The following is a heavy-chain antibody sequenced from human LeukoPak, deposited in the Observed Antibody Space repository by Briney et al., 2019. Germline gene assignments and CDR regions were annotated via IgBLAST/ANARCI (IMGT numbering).Heavy chain of an antibody. Sequence: GASVKVSCKASGYTFTSYYMHWVRQAPGQGLEWMGIINPSGGSTSYAQKFQGRVTMTRDTSTSTVYMELSSLRSEDTAVYYCARRGLTTGYYYGMDAWGQGTTVTVSS. CDR2: INPSGGST. D-gene: IGHD4-17*01. J-gene: IGHJ6*02. CDR1: GYTFTSYY. CDR3: ARRGLTTGYYYGMDA. V-gene: IGHV1-46*01.